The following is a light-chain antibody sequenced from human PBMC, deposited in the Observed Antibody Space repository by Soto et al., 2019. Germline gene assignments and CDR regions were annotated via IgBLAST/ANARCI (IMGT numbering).Light chain of an antibody. J-gene: IGKJ1*01. CDR1: QSISSY. V-gene: IGKV1-39*01. CDR3: QQSYSTPWT. CDR2: AAS. Sequence: DIQMTQSPSSLSASVGDRVTITCRASQSISSYLNWYQQKPGKAPNLLIYAASSLQSGVPSRFSGSGSGADFTLTISSLRPEDFATYYCQQSYSTPWTFGQGTKVDIK.